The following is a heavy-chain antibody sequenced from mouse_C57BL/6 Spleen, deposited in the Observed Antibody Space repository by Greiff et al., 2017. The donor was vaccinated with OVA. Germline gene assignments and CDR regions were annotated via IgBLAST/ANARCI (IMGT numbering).Heavy chain of an antibody. V-gene: IGHV7-3*01. Sequence: EVKLVESGGGLVQPGGSLSLSCAASGFTFTDYYMSWVRQPPGKALEWLGFIRNKANGYTTEYSASVKGRFTISRDNSQSILYLQMNALRAEDSATYYCASLYGSSFDYWGQGTTLTVSS. CDR2: IRNKANGYTT. CDR3: ASLYGSSFDY. CDR1: GFTFTDYY. J-gene: IGHJ2*01. D-gene: IGHD1-1*01.